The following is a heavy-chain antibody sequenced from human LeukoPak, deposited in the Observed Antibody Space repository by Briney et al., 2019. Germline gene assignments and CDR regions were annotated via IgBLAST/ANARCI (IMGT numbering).Heavy chain of an antibody. J-gene: IGHJ5*02. V-gene: IGHV4-4*07. Sequence: SETLSLTCTVSGGSISSYYWSWIRQPAGKGLEWIGRIYTSGSTNYNPSLKSRVTMSVDTSKNQFSLKLSSETAADTAVYYCARDFTMVRGARGLNWFDPWGQGTLVTVSS. CDR2: IYTSGST. CDR1: GGSISSYY. D-gene: IGHD3-10*01. CDR3: ARDFTMVRGARGLNWFDP.